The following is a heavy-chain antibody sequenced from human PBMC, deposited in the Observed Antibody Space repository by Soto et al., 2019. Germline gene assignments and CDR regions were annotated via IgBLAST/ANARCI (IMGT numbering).Heavy chain of an antibody. CDR3: ARDGSYDILTGYGFDY. D-gene: IGHD3-9*01. V-gene: IGHV4-30-4*02. J-gene: IGHJ4*02. CDR2: IYYSGST. Sequence: SETLSLTCTVSGASINSGDSYWSWIRQPPGKGLEWIGYIYYSGSTYYNPSLKSRVSISVDTSKNQFSLKLSSVTAADTAVYYCARDGSYDILTGYGFDYWGQGTLVTVSS. CDR1: GASINSGDSY.